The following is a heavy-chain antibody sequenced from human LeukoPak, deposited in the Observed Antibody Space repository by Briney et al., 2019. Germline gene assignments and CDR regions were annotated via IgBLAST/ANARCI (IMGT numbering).Heavy chain of an antibody. CDR3: ARHAGEQLGRYTGGNWFDP. V-gene: IGHV5-51*01. D-gene: IGHD6-6*01. J-gene: IGHJ5*02. CDR1: GHSISSYW. Sequence: RGESLNISFKGSGHSISSYWIAGVRQMPGKGLEWMGIIHPGDSDTSYRPSFKGQFTISADKSSSTAYVQSNSLKASDTAMYYSARHAGEQLGRYTGGNWFDPWGQGTLVTVSS. CDR2: IHPGDSDT.